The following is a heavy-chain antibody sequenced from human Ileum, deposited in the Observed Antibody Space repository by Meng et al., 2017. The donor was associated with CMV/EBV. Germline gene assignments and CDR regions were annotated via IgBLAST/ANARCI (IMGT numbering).Heavy chain of an antibody. CDR3: AKGEFCSSTSCASFDP. J-gene: IGHJ5*02. CDR1: GFTFSNHA. V-gene: IGHV3-23*03. D-gene: IGHD2-2*01. CDR2: IYSGGTST. Sequence: GGSLRLSCAASGFTFSNHAMSWVRQAPGKGLEWVSLIYSGGTSTYYADSVKGRFTISRDNSKNTLYLQMNSLRAEDTAVYYCAKGEFCSSTSCASFDPWGQGTLVTVSS.